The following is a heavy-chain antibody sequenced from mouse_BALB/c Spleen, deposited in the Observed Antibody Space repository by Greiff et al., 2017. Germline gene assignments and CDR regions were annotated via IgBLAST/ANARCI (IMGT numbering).Heavy chain of an antibody. V-gene: IGHV5-17*02. D-gene: IGHD2-4*01. CDR2: ISSGSSTI. CDR1: GFTFSSFG. Sequence: DVKLVESGGGLVQPGGSRKLSCAASGFTFSSFGMHWVRQAPEKGLEWVAYISSGSSTIYYADTVKGRFTISRDNPKNTLFLQMTSLRSEDTAMYYCARYPPYDYDGSYAMDYWGQGTSVTVSS. CDR3: ARYPPYDYDGSYAMDY. J-gene: IGHJ4*01.